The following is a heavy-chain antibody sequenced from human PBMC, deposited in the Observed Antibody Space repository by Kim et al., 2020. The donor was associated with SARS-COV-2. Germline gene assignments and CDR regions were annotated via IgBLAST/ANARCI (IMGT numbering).Heavy chain of an antibody. CDR1: GYTFTGYY. CDR2: INPNSGGT. D-gene: IGHD2-2*01. CDR3: ARGVGCSSTSCYYYYGMDV. J-gene: IGHJ6*02. V-gene: IGHV1-2*02. Sequence: ASVKVSCKASGYTFTGYYMHWVRQAPGQGLEWMGWINPNSGGTNYAQKFQGRVTMTRDTSISTAYMELSRLRSDDTAVYYCARGVGCSSTSCYYYYGMDVWGQGTTVTVSS.